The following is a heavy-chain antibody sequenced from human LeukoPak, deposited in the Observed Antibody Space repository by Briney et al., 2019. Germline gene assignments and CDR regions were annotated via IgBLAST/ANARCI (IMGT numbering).Heavy chain of an antibody. Sequence: ETLSLTCTVSGGSIFSYYWSWIRQPPGKGLEWMGYIYYSGSTNYNPSLKSRVTISVDTSKNQFSLGVSSVTAADTAVYYCARHLNNCGDDCYIFDYWGQGTLVTVSS. J-gene: IGHJ4*02. CDR1: GGSIFSYY. CDR3: ARHLNNCGDDCYIFDY. V-gene: IGHV4-59*08. CDR2: IYYSGST. D-gene: IGHD2-21*01.